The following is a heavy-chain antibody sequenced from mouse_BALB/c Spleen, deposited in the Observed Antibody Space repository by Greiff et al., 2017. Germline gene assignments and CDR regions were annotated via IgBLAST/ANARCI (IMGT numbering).Heavy chain of an antibody. Sequence: VQLQQSGAELVKPGASVKMSCNASGYTLTSYWMHWVNQRPGQGLEWIGYINPSTGYTEYNQKFKDKATLTADKSTSTAYMQLSSLTSEDSAVYYCAGSGNCEDAMDYWGQGTSVTVSA. CDR3: AGSGNCEDAMDY. CDR2: INPSTGYT. D-gene: IGHD4-1*02. J-gene: IGHJ4*01. CDR1: GYTLTSYW. V-gene: IGHV1-7*01.